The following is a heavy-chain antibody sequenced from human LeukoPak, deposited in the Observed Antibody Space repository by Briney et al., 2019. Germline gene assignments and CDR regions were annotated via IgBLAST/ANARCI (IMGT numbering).Heavy chain of an antibody. CDR2: IYPGDSDT. D-gene: IGHD4-17*01. Sequence: GESLKISCKGSGYIFNNYWIGWVRQMPGKGLEWMGIIYPGDSDTRYSPSFQGQVTHSGDKSITTVYLHWSSLKASDTAMYYCARRNFGDYIDSFDIWGQGTLVTVSS. CDR1: GYIFNNYW. CDR3: ARRNFGDYIDSFDI. V-gene: IGHV5-51*01. J-gene: IGHJ3*02.